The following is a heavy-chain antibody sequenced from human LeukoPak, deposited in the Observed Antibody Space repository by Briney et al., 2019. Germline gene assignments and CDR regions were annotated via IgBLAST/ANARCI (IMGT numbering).Heavy chain of an antibody. J-gene: IGHJ4*02. V-gene: IGHV3-53*01. CDR2: IYIGGST. Sequence: PGQSLRLSCAASGFTVSSNYMSWVRQAPGKGLEWVSFIYIGGSTYSADSVKGRFTISRDISKNTLYLQMNSLRAEDTAMYYCARLGFVVPAVIFDYWGQGTLVTVSS. CDR1: GFTVSSNY. CDR3: ARLGFVVPAVIFDY. D-gene: IGHD2-2*02.